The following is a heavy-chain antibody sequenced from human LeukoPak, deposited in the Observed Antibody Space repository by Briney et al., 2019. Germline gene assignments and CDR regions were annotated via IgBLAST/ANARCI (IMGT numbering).Heavy chain of an antibody. V-gene: IGHV6-1*01. CDR3: ARDRGYGRVLANRFAFDV. Sequence: SRTLSLTCAISGDSVSSNSATWTWSRQSPSRGLEWLGRTYYRSKWYNDYALSMETRITINPDTSKNQFSLHLNSVTPEDTAVYYCARDRGYGRVLANRFAFDVWGQGTMVTVSS. J-gene: IGHJ3*01. CDR2: TYYRSKWYN. D-gene: IGHD4-17*01. CDR1: GDSVSSNSAT.